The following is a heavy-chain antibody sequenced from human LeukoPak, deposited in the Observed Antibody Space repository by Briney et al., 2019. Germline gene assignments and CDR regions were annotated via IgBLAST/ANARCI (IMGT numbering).Heavy chain of an antibody. J-gene: IGHJ2*01. CDR3: AKPRAMTTGVGRYFDL. D-gene: IGHD1-1*01. Sequence: GGSLRLSCAASGFTFTSYAMSWIRQAPGEGLEWVSAISGGGENTYYGDSVKGRFTISRDNSKNTLYLQMNSLRAEDTATYYCAKPRAMTTGVGRYFDLWGRGTLVTVSS. CDR2: ISGGGENT. CDR1: GFTFTSYA. V-gene: IGHV3-23*01.